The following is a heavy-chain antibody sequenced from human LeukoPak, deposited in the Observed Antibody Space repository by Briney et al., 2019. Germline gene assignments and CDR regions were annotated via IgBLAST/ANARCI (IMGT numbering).Heavy chain of an antibody. V-gene: IGHV3-23*01. CDR1: GFTFSSYA. D-gene: IGHD5-18*01. CDR3: AKDGGIQLWSHYYYYYMDV. Sequence: GGSLRLSCAASGFTFSSYAMSWVRQAPGKGLEWVSDINGSGGRTYYADSVKGRFTISRDNSKNTLYLQMNSLRAEDTAVYYCAKDGGIQLWSHYYYYYMDVWGKGTTVTVSS. J-gene: IGHJ6*03. CDR2: INGSGGRT.